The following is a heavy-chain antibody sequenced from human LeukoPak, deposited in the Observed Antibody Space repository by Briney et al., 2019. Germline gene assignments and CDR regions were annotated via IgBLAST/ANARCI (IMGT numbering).Heavy chain of an antibody. CDR3: AKDRSYYDSSASDY. D-gene: IGHD3-22*01. J-gene: IGHJ4*02. CDR1: GFTFNTYA. CDR2: ISASSANT. Sequence: PGGSLRLSCVASGFTFNTYAMNWVRQAPGKGLEWVSDISASSANTHYADSVKGRFTISRDNSKNTLYLQMNSLRAEDTAVYYCAKDRSYYDSSASDYWGQGTLVTVSS. V-gene: IGHV3-23*01.